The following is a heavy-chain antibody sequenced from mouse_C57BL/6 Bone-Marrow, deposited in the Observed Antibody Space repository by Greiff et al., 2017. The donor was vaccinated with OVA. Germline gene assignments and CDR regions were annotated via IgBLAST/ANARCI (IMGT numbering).Heavy chain of an antibody. CDR1: GYAFSRYW. J-gene: IGHJ1*03. D-gene: IGHD4-1*01. V-gene: IGHV1-80*01. CDR3: AGGTLYWYFDV. CDR2: IYPGDGDT. Sequence: SGAELVKPGASVKISCKASGYAFSRYWMNWVKQRPGKGLEWIGQIYPGDGDTNYNGKFKGKATLTADKSSSTAYMQLSSLTSEDSAVYFCAGGTLYWYFDVWGTGTTVTVSS.